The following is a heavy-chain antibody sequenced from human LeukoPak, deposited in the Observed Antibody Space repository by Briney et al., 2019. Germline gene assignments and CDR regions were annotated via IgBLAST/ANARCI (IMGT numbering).Heavy chain of an antibody. J-gene: IGHJ6*02. CDR2: ISAYNGNT. CDR3: ARVDIVATRAYYYYGMDV. V-gene: IGHV1-18*01. CDR1: GYTFTSYG. D-gene: IGHD5-12*01. Sequence: ASVKVSCKASGYTFTSYGISWVRQAPGQGLEWMGWISAYNGNTNYAQKPQGRVTMTTDTSTSTAYMGLRSLRSDDTAVYYCARVDIVATRAYYYYGMDVWGQGTTVTVSS.